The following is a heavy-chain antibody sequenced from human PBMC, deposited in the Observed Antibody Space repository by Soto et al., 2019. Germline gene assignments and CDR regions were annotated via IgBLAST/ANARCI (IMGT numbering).Heavy chain of an antibody. V-gene: IGHV3-74*01. J-gene: IGHJ4*02. CDR1: GFTFSINW. Sequence: PGGSLGLSCSASGFTFSINWMHWVRQVPGKGLVWVSRIKSDGSSTSYADSVKGRFTISRDNAENTLHLQMNSLRAEDTAVYYCARGANFDNGGQGTLVTVSS. CDR3: ARGANFDN. CDR2: IKSDGSST. D-gene: IGHD1-26*01.